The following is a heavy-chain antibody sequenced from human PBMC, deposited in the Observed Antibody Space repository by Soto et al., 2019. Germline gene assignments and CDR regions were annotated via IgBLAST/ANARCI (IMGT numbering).Heavy chain of an antibody. CDR1: GFTFSEAW. CDR3: KALAFLGGYCRGAL. D-gene: IGHD3-16*01. V-gene: IGHV3-15*01. CDR2: ILSQSRGGTV. J-gene: IGHJ4*02. Sequence: EVKLVESGGDFVEPGASLRLSCAAAGFTFSEAWMDWYRQRPGKGLEWVGRILSQSRGGTVNYAPPVQGRFTMSRDCLKSTLFLGIHRLESGDPATFFFKALAFLGGYCRGALWGQGTLVAVSS.